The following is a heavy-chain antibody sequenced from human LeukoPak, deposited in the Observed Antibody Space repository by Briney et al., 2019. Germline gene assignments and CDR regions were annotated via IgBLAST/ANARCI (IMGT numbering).Heavy chain of an antibody. CDR2: MNTDGSDT. V-gene: IGHV3-74*01. D-gene: IGHD6-13*01. J-gene: IGHJ3*02. Sequence: PGGSLRLSCAASGFTFSSYWMHWVRQAPGKGLVWVSRMNTDGSDTSYADSMKGRFTISRDNAKNTLYLQMNSLRAEDTAVYYCARTKGGPGSTWAFDIWGQGTMVTVSS. CDR1: GFTFSSYW. CDR3: ARTKGGPGSTWAFDI.